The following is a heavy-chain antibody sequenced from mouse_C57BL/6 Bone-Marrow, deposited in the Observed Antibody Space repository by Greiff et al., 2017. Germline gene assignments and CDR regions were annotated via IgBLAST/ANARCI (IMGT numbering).Heavy chain of an antibody. CDR2: IYPSSGNT. Sequence: QVQLQQSGAELARPGASVKLSCKASGYTFTSYGISWVKQRTGQGLEWIGEIYPSSGNTYYNEKFKGKATLTADKSSSTAYMELRSLTAEDAAVYFCTRGYFDVWGTGTTVTVSS. V-gene: IGHV1-81*01. CDR3: TRGYFDV. CDR1: GYTFTSYG. J-gene: IGHJ1*03.